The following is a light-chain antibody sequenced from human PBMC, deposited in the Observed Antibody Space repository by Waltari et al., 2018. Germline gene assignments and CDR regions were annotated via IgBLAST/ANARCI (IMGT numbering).Light chain of an antibody. CDR2: EVS. J-gene: IGLJ1*01. CDR3: SSYTSSSLYV. V-gene: IGLV2-14*01. CDR1: SSDVGFYNY. Sequence: QSALTQPASVSGSPGQSITIPCTGTSSDVGFYNYVSWYQHYPGKAPKLIIYEVSDRPSWVSNRFSGSKSGNTASLTISGLQAEDEADYYCSSYTSSSLYVFGTGTKVTVL.